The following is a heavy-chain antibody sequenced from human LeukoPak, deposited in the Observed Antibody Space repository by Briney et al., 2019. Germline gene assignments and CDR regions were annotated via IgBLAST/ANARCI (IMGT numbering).Heavy chain of an antibody. J-gene: IGHJ4*02. CDR2: IKAKTDGGTI. CDR1: GFIFSNAW. Sequence: KPGGSPRLSCAASGFIFSNAWMSWVRQAPGKGLEWVGRIKAKTDGGTINYAAPVKGRFTISRDDSKDTLYLQMNSLKIEDSAVYYCATGSASYYGIDYWGQGTLVTVSS. D-gene: IGHD1-26*01. CDR3: ATGSASYYGIDY. V-gene: IGHV3-15*01.